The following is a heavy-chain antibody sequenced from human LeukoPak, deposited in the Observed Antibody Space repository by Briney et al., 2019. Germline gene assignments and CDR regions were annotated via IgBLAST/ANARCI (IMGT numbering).Heavy chain of an antibody. Sequence: GASVKVSCKAPGYTFTSYYMHWVRQAPGQGLEWMGIINPSGGSTSYAQKFQGRVTMTRDTSTSTVYMELSSLRSEDTAVYYCARDGCSGGSCYLGGYYYYGMDVWGQGTTVTVSS. CDR1: GYTFTSYY. CDR2: INPSGGST. CDR3: ARDGCSGGSCYLGGYYYYGMDV. J-gene: IGHJ6*02. D-gene: IGHD2-15*01. V-gene: IGHV1-46*01.